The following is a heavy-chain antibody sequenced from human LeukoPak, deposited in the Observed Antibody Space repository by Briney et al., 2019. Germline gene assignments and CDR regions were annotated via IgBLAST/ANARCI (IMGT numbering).Heavy chain of an antibody. CDR1: GFTFSSYG. CDR3: AKDVGSSYYFDH. D-gene: IGHD6-6*01. V-gene: IGHV3-30*02. J-gene: IGHJ4*02. CDR2: IRYDGSNK. Sequence: GGSLRLSCAASGFTFSSYGMHWVRQAPGKGLEWVAFIRYDGSNKYYADSVKGRFTISRDNSKNTLCLQMNSLRAEDTAVYYCAKDVGSSYYFDHWGQGTLVTVSS.